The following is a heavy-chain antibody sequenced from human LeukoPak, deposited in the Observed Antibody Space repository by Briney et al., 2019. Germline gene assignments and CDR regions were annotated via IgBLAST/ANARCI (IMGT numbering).Heavy chain of an antibody. J-gene: IGHJ3*02. CDR2: ISWNSGSI. D-gene: IGHD4-17*01. CDR1: GFTFDDYA. Sequence: GRSLRLSCAASGFTFDDYAMHWVRQAPGKGLEWVSGISWNSGSIGYADSVKGRFTISRDNAKNSLYLQMNSLRAEDMALYYCAKAVYYGDAFDIWGQGTMVTVSS. V-gene: IGHV3-9*03. CDR3: AKAVYYGDAFDI.